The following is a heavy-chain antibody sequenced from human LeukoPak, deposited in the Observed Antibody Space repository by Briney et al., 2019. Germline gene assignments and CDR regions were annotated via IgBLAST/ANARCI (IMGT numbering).Heavy chain of an antibody. J-gene: IGHJ5*02. Sequence: ASVKVSCKASGYTFTGYYMHWVRQAPGQGLEWMGWINPNSGGTNYAQKFQGRVTMTRDTSISTAYMELSRQRSDDTAVYYCARGVAVAGGWFDPWGQGTLVTVSS. CDR2: INPNSGGT. CDR1: GYTFTGYY. V-gene: IGHV1-2*02. D-gene: IGHD6-19*01. CDR3: ARGVAVAGGWFDP.